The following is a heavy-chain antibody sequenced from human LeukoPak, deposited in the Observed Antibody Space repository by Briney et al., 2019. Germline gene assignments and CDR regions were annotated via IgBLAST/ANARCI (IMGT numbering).Heavy chain of an antibody. CDR2: IKQDGSEK. J-gene: IGHJ4*02. D-gene: IGHD4/OR15-4a*01. CDR1: GFTLSSYW. CDR3: APGAHFDY. Sequence: GRCLRLSCVASGFTLSSYWMSWVRQAPGKGREGGANIKQDGSEKYYVDSVKGRFTISRDNAKNALYLQMNSLRAEDTAVYYCAPGAHFDYWGQGTLVTVSS. V-gene: IGHV3-7*05.